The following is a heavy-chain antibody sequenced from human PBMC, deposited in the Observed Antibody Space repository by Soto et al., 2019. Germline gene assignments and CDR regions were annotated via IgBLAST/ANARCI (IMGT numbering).Heavy chain of an antibody. V-gene: IGHV1-46*01. CDR3: ARGGHVVVVTAALDY. Sequence: QVQLMQSGAEVKKPGASVKVSCKASGDTFSDYYIHWVRQAPGQGLEWMGTVNPSGGHTTYSQHFLGRGTMTRDTSTSTLHMELNSLTSEDTAVYYCARGGHVVVVTAALDYWGQGTLVTVSS. J-gene: IGHJ4*02. CDR2: VNPSGGHT. CDR1: GDTFSDYY. D-gene: IGHD2-21*02.